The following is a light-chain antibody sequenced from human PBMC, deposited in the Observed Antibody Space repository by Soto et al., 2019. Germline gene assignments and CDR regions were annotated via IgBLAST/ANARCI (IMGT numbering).Light chain of an antibody. CDR3: QQYNSYWT. CDR1: QSISSW. Sequence: DIQMTQSPSTLSASVGDRVTITCRASQSISSWLAWYQQKPGKAPKLLIYKASSLESGVPSRFSGSGSGTEFTLTISSLQPDDFATYYCQQYNSYWTFGQGTKXXX. CDR2: KAS. V-gene: IGKV1-5*03. J-gene: IGKJ1*01.